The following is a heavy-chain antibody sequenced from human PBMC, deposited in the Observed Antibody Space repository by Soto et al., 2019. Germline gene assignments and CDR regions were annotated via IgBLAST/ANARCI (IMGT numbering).Heavy chain of an antibody. Sequence: QVQLVQSGAEVKKPGASVKVSCKASGYTFIGYYMHWVRQAPGQGLEWMGWINPNSGGTNYAQKFQGWVTMTRDTSISTAYMELSRLRSDDTAVYYCARDSYGSVPGGNWFDPWGQGTLVTVSS. D-gene: IGHD3-10*01. CDR2: INPNSGGT. CDR1: GYTFIGYY. V-gene: IGHV1-2*04. J-gene: IGHJ5*01. CDR3: ARDSYGSVPGGNWFDP.